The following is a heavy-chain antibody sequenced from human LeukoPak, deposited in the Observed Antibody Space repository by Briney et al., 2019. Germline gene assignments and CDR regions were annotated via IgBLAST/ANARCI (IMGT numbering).Heavy chain of an antibody. J-gene: IGHJ6*02. CDR3: ARGYYGMDV. CDR2: IKQDGSAK. V-gene: IGHV3-7*01. Sequence: GGSLRLSCAASGFTFSSYSMNWVRQAPGKGLEWVANIKQDGSAKNYVDSVKGRFTISRDNAKNSLYLQVDSLRAEDTAVYYCARGYYGMDVWGQGTTVTVSS. CDR1: GFTFSSYS.